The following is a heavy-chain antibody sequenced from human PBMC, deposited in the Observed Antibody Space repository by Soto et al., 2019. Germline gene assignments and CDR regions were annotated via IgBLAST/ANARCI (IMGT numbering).Heavy chain of an antibody. CDR1: GGPFSGYY. CDR3: ARDKITGLFDY. J-gene: IGHJ4*02. CDR2: INHSGST. Sequence: XXTLSLTCAVYGGPFSGYYWPWIRQPPGTGLEWIGEINHSGSTNYNPSLKSRVTISVDTSKNQFSLKLTSVTAADTAVYYCARDKITGLFDYWGQGTLVTVSS. V-gene: IGHV4-34*01. D-gene: IGHD2-8*02.